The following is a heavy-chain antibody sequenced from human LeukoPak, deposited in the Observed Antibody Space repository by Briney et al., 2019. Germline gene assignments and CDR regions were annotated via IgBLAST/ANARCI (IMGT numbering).Heavy chain of an antibody. CDR3: ARAGLGSYYDSSGYFFDY. CDR1: GGSISSYY. J-gene: IGHJ4*02. D-gene: IGHD3-22*01. V-gene: IGHV4-59*01. Sequence: PSETLSLTCTVSGGSISSYYWSWIRQPPGKGLEWIGYIYDSGSTSYNPSLKSRVTISADTSKNQFSLKLSSVTAADTAVYYCARAGLGSYYDSSGYFFDYWGQGTLVTVSS. CDR2: IYDSGST.